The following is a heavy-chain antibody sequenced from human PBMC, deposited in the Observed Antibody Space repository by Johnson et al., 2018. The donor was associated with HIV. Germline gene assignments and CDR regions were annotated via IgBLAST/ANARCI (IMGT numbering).Heavy chain of an antibody. CDR1: GFTLSSYA. CDR3: ARRNLDYYDSSANDAFDI. Sequence: VQLVESGGGVVQPGRSLRLACAASGFTLSSYAMHWVRQAPGKGLEWVSDISSTVSTINYADSVRGRFTISRDNAKNSLYLQMNSLRADDTAVYYCARRNLDYYDSSANDAFDIWGQGTMVTVSA. V-gene: IGHV3-48*03. CDR2: ISSTVSTI. J-gene: IGHJ3*02. D-gene: IGHD3-22*01.